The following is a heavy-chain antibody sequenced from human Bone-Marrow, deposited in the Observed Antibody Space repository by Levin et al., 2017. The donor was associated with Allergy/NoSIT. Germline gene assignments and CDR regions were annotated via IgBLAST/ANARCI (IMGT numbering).Heavy chain of an antibody. J-gene: IGHJ5*01. D-gene: IGHD2-2*01. Sequence: QPGGSLRPSCAASGFTFSNSWMHWVRQAPGKGRVWVSHINSVGSNTNYADSVKGRFTISRDNAKNTLYLQMNSLRAEDTAVYYCARGGCSSTSCLDSWGQGTLVTVSP. CDR2: INSVGSNT. CDR3: ARGGCSSTSCLDS. V-gene: IGHV3-74*01. CDR1: GFTFSNSW.